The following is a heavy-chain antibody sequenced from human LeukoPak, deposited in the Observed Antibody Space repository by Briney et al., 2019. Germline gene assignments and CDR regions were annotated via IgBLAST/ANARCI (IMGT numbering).Heavy chain of an antibody. Sequence: ASVKVSCKASGYTFTSYGISWVRQAPGQGLEWMGWISAYNGNTNYAQKLQGRVTMTTDTSTSTAYMELRSLRSDDTAVYYCARGHCSGGSCYESHDWFDPWGQGTLVTVSS. V-gene: IGHV1-18*01. J-gene: IGHJ5*02. CDR2: ISAYNGNT. D-gene: IGHD2-15*01. CDR3: ARGHCSGGSCYESHDWFDP. CDR1: GYTFTSYG.